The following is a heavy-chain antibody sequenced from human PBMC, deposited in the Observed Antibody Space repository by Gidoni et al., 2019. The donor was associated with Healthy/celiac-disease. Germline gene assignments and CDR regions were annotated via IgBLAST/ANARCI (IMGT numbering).Heavy chain of an antibody. J-gene: IGHJ5*02. Sequence: EVQLVESGGGLVQPGGSLKPSCAASGFTFSGSAMHWVRQASGKGLEWVGRIRSKANSYATAYAASVKGRFTISRDDSKNTAYLQMNSLKTEDTAVYYCTRHEYYYDSSGYYYWFDPWGQGTLVTVSS. CDR1: GFTFSGSA. CDR3: TRHEYYYDSSGYYYWFDP. CDR2: IRSKANSYAT. V-gene: IGHV3-73*02. D-gene: IGHD3-22*01.